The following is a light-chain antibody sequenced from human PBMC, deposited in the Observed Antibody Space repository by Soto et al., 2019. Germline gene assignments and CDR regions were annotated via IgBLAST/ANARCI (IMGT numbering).Light chain of an antibody. CDR2: DAS. CDR3: QQYYNWPPIT. Sequence: EIVLTQSPATLSLSPGERATLSCRASQSISYSLAWYQQKPGQAPRLLIYDASNRATGIPARFSGSGSGTEFTLTITSLQSEDFAVYYCQQYYNWPPITFGGGTRLEIK. CDR1: QSISYS. J-gene: IGKJ5*01. V-gene: IGKV3-11*01.